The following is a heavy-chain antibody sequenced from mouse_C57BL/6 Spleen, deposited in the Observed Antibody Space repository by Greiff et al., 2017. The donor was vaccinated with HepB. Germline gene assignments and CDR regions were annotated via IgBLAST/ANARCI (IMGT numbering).Heavy chain of an antibody. J-gene: IGHJ3*01. V-gene: IGHV2-5*01. CDR2: IWRGGST. CDR3: AVYYDNDVLFAY. D-gene: IGHD2-4*01. CDR1: GFSLTSYG. Sequence: VQLQESGPGLVQPSQRLSITCTVSGFSLTSYGVHWVRQSPGKGPEWLGVIWRGGSTDYNAAFMSRLSITKDNSKSQVFFKMNSLQADDTAIYYCAVYYDNDVLFAYWGQGTLVTVSA.